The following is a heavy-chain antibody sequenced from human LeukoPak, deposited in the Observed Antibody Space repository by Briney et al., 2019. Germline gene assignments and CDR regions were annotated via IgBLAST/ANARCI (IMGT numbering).Heavy chain of an antibody. CDR2: IYHSGST. CDR3: AGAWLGYGGLGGAFDI. Sequence: KPSETLSLTCAVSGGSISSSDWWSWVRQPPGKGLEWIGEIYHSGSTNYNPSLKSRVTISVDKSKNQFSLKLSSVTAADTAVYYCAGAWLGYGGLGGAFDIWGQGTMVTVSS. D-gene: IGHD4-23*01. J-gene: IGHJ3*02. V-gene: IGHV4-4*02. CDR1: GGSISSSDW.